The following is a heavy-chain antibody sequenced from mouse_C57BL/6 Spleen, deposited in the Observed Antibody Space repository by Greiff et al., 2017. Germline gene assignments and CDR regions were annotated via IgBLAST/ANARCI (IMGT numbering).Heavy chain of an antibody. Sequence: VQLQQSGAELARPGASVKMSCKASGYTFTSYTMHWVKQRPGQGLEWIGYINPSSGYTKYNQKFKDKATLTADKSSITAYMQLSSLTSEDSAVYYCAREALYYDYDVWYFDVWGTGTTVTVSS. CDR2: INPSSGYT. J-gene: IGHJ1*03. V-gene: IGHV1-4*01. D-gene: IGHD2-4*01. CDR3: AREALYYDYDVWYFDV. CDR1: GYTFTSYT.